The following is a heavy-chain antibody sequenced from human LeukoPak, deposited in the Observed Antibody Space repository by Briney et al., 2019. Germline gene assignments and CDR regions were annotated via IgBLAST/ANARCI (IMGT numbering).Heavy chain of an antibody. CDR3: ARDSDSSYFDY. Sequence: KTSQTLSLTCTVSGGSISSGGYYWSWIRQHPGKGLEWIGYIYYSGSTYYNPSLKSRVTISVDTSKNQFSLKLSSVTAADTAVYYYARDSDSSYFDYWGQGTLVTVSS. J-gene: IGHJ4*02. CDR1: GGSISSGGYY. CDR2: IYYSGST. V-gene: IGHV4-31*03. D-gene: IGHD3-22*01.